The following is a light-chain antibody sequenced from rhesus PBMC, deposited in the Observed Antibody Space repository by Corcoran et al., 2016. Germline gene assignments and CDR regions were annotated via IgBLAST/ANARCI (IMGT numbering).Light chain of an antibody. J-gene: IGKJ1*01. CDR2: AAS. CDR3: QQHNSHPWT. CDR1: QAISSY. V-gene: IGKV1-44*02. Sequence: DIQMTQSPSSLSASVGDRVTITCRASQAISSYLAWYQQKPGKVPTLLRYAASSLESGVPSRFSGSGSGTEFTLTSSSLQPEDCATYYCQQHNSHPWTFGQGTKVEIK.